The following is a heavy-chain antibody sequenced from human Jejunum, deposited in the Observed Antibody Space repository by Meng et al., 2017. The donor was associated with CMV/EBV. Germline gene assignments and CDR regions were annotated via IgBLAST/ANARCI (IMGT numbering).Heavy chain of an antibody. Sequence: TCTVSGGSISPYYWTWLRQPPGKGLEWIGYIYSSGSTNYNPSLNSRLTISVDTSKNQFSLRLTPVTAADAAVYYCARGGYNRPLDYWGQGALVTVSS. V-gene: IGHV4-59*01. CDR2: IYSSGST. CDR1: GGSISPYY. CDR3: ARGGYNRPLDY. J-gene: IGHJ4*02. D-gene: IGHD6-13*01.